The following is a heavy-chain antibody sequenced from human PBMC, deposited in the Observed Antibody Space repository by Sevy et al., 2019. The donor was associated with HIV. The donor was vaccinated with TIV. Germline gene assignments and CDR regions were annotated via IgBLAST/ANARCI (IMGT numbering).Heavy chain of an antibody. CDR3: ARGSYYDSSGFSTLGD. V-gene: IGHV3-48*03. J-gene: IGHJ4*02. Sequence: GGSLRRSCADSGFTFSSYEMNWVRQAPGKGLEWVSYISSSGNTIYYADSVKGRFTISRDNAKNSLYLQMNSLRAEDXAVYYCARGSYYDSSGFSTLGDWGQGTRVTVSS. D-gene: IGHD3-22*01. CDR1: GFTFSSYE. CDR2: ISSSGNTI.